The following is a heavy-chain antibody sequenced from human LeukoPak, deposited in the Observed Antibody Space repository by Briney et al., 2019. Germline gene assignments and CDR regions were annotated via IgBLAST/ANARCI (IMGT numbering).Heavy chain of an antibody. CDR3: ATIVVPAARPDY. J-gene: IGHJ4*02. V-gene: IGHV3-21*01. Sequence: GGSLRVSCAASGFTFSSYSMNWVRQAPGKGLEWVSSISSSSSYIYYADSVKGRFTISRDNAKNSLYLQMNSLRAEDTAVYYCATIVVPAARPDYWGQGTLVTVSS. D-gene: IGHD2-2*01. CDR1: GFTFSSYS. CDR2: ISSSSSYI.